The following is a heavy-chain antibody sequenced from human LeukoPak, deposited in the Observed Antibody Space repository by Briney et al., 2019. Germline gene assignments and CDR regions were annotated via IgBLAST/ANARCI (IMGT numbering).Heavy chain of an antibody. CDR1: RFTFSSYW. V-gene: IGHV3-7*05. CDR2: IKQDGSEK. CDR3: APNYYYCGMDV. J-gene: IGHJ6*02. Sequence: GGSLRLSCAASRFTFSSYWMSWVRQAPGKGLEWVANIKQDGSEKYYVDSVKGRFTISRDNAKNSLYLQMNSLRAEDTAVYYCAPNYYYCGMDVWGQGTTVTVSS.